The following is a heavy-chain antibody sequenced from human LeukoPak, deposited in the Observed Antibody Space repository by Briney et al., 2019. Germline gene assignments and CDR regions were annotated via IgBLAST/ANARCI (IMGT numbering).Heavy chain of an antibody. V-gene: IGHV3-74*01. D-gene: IGHD1-14*01. CDR2: INSDGSST. Sequence: PGGSLRLSCAASGFTFSDYWMHWVRQAPGRGRVWVSRINSDGSSTNYADSVKGPFTISRDNAKNTLYLQMNSLRAEDTAVYYCAKKFRMGFFDYWGQGTLVTVSS. CDR3: AKKFRMGFFDY. J-gene: IGHJ4*02. CDR1: GFTFSDYW.